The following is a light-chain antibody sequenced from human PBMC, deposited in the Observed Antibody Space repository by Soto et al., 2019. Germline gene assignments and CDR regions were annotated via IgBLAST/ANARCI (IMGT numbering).Light chain of an antibody. J-gene: IGKJ2*01. Sequence: DIQMTQSPSTLSASVGDRVTITCRASQSITSRLAWYQQKPGKAPKLLIHEASSLESGVPSRFSGSGSGTEFPLTISSLQPDDFATYYCQQYKSYSPFTFGQGTNLEIE. CDR3: QQYKSYSPFT. CDR2: EAS. CDR1: QSITSR. V-gene: IGKV1-5*03.